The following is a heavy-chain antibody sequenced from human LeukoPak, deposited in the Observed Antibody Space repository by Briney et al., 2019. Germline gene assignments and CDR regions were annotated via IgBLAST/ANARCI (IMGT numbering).Heavy chain of an antibody. V-gene: IGHV3-33*01. CDR2: IWYDGSNK. D-gene: IGHD3-22*01. J-gene: IGHJ4*02. CDR1: GFTFSSYG. Sequence: PGGSLRLSCAASGFTFSSYGMHWVRQAPGKGLEWVAVIWYDGSNKYYADSVKGRFTISRDNSKNTLYLQMTSLRAEDTAVYYCARENYYDSSTYFDYWGQGTLVTVSS. CDR3: ARENYYDSSTYFDY.